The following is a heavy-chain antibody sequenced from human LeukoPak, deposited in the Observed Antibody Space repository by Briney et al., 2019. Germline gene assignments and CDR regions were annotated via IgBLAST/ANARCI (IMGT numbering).Heavy chain of an antibody. CDR3: ARYDGGATADF. V-gene: IGHV5-51*01. Sequence: GESLKISCKVSGYSLNNYWIAWVRQMPGKGLEWMGIVFPADSDTRYSPSFQGQVTISADKSVSTAYLQWSGPKASDTATYYCARYDGGATADFWGQGTLVTVSS. J-gene: IGHJ4*02. D-gene: IGHD1-26*01. CDR1: GYSLNNYW. CDR2: VFPADSDT.